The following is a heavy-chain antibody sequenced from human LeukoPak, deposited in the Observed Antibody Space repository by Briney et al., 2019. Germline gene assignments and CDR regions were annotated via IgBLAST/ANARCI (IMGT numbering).Heavy chain of an antibody. CDR2: MNPNSGNT. CDR1: GYTFTGYY. V-gene: IGHV1-8*02. D-gene: IGHD3-22*01. J-gene: IGHJ4*02. CDR3: ARREYYYDSSGDFDY. Sequence: ASVKVSCKASGYTFTGYYMHWVRQAPGQGLEWMGWMNPNSGNTGYAQKFQGRVTMTRNTSISTAYMELSSLRSEDTAVYYCARREYYYDSSGDFDYWGQGTLVTVSS.